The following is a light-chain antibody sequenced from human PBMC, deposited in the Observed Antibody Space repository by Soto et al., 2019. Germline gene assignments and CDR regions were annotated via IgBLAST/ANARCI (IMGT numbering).Light chain of an antibody. CDR3: CSYAGSTTFFV. CDR2: DAN. CDR1: SSDVGSYNL. J-gene: IGLJ1*01. Sequence: QAVLNQPGSMSGSPGQSITISCTGTSSDVGSYNLVSWYQHHPGEAPKLIIYDANKRPSGISNRFSGSKSGNTASLTISGLQAEDVADYYCCSYAGSTTFFVFGIGTKVTVL. V-gene: IGLV2-23*01.